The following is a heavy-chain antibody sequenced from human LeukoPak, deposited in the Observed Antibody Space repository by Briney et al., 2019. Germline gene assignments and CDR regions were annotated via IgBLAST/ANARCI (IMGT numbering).Heavy chain of an antibody. CDR1: GFIFDTYG. D-gene: IGHD1-1*01. Sequence: GGSLRLSCAASGFIFDTYGMLWVRQAPGKGLEWVAVIAYDGSNKVYADSVKGRFTISRDNSKNTLYLQMNSLRGEDTAVYYCAKEKAIATINYGLDVWGQGTTATVS. V-gene: IGHV3-30*18. CDR2: IAYDGSNK. CDR3: AKEKAIATINYGLDV. J-gene: IGHJ6*02.